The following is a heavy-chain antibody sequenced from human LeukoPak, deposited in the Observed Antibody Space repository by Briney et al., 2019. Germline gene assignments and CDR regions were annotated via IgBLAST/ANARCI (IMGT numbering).Heavy chain of an antibody. D-gene: IGHD6-19*01. Sequence: ASGKVSCKASGHTFPSYVISWVRHAPGQGLGWIGWSSAYNVNTNYPQKLQGRVTMTTDTSTSTAYMELRSLRSDDTAVYYCAKAVRVVAVAGTPPHYYYYYMDVWGKGTTVTVSS. J-gene: IGHJ6*03. V-gene: IGHV1-18*01. CDR2: SSAYNVNT. CDR1: GHTFPSYV. CDR3: AKAVRVVAVAGTPPHYYYYYMDV.